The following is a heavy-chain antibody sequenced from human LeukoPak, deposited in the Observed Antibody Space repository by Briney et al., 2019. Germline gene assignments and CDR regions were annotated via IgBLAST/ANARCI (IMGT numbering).Heavy chain of an antibody. CDR3: AREGDHVTSTKELFDY. J-gene: IGHJ4*02. V-gene: IGHV5-51*01. CDR2: IYPGDSDT. Sequence: GESRKISCKGSGNTFTNYWIGWVRQMPGKGLEWMGIIYPGDSDTRYSPSFQGQVTISADKSISTAYLQWSSLKASDTAMHYCAREGDHVTSTKELFDYWGQGTLVTVSS. D-gene: IGHD1/OR15-1a*01. CDR1: GNTFTNYW.